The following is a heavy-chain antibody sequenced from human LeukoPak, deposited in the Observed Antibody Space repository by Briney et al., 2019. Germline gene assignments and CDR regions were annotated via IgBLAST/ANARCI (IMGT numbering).Heavy chain of an antibody. J-gene: IGHJ4*02. Sequence: PSETLSLTCTVSGGSISSYYWSRIRQPPGKGLEWIGYIYYSGSTNYNPSLKSRVTISVDTSKNQFSLKLSSVTAADTAVYYCARVRRYSSSWYFDYWGQGTLVTVSS. V-gene: IGHV4-59*01. CDR3: ARVRRYSSSWYFDY. CDR2: IYYSGST. CDR1: GGSISSYY. D-gene: IGHD6-13*01.